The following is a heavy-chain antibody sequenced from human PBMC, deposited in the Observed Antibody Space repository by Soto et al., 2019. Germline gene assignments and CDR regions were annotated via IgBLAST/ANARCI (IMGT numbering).Heavy chain of an antibody. CDR3: ARVTGEWLRLPLGY. CDR1: GYSFTDYH. CDR2: INPKSGGT. J-gene: IGHJ4*02. Sequence: ASVKVSCKASGYSFTDYHIHWVRQAPGQGLEWLGRINPKSGGTNYAQKFQGRVTMTRDTSISTAYMELSRLRSDDTAVYYCARVTGEWLRLPLGYWGQGTLVTVS. D-gene: IGHD5-12*01. V-gene: IGHV1-2*06.